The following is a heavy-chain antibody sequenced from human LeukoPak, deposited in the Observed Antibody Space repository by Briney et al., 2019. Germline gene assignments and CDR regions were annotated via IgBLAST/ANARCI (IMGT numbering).Heavy chain of an antibody. D-gene: IGHD1-1*01. CDR1: GFTFSSHW. CDR2: ITTDVTNT. Sequence: PGGSLRLSCAASGFTFSSHWMHWVRQVPGKGLVWVSRITTDVTNTAYADSVRGRFTISRDNAKNTLYLQMNSLRAEDTAVYYCERDRGAGTPFDPWGQGTLVTVSS. J-gene: IGHJ5*02. CDR3: ERDRGAGTPFDP. V-gene: IGHV3-74*01.